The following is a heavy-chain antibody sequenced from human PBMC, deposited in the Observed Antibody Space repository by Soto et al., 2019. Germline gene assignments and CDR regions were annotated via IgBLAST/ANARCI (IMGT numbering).Heavy chain of an antibody. CDR3: AKQEGGYGDYGYYYYYMDV. J-gene: IGHJ6*03. CDR2: ISYDGSNK. V-gene: IGHV3-30*18. Sequence: GSLRLSCAASGFTFSSYGMHWVRQAPGKGLEWVAVISYDGSNKYYADSVKGRFTISRDNSKNTLYLQMNSLRAEDTAVYYCAKQEGGYGDYGYYYYYMDVCGKGTTVTVSS. CDR1: GFTFSSYG. D-gene: IGHD4-17*01.